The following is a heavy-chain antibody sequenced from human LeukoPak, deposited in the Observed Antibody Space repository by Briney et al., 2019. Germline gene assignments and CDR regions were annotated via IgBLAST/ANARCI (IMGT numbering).Heavy chain of an antibody. CDR2: INSDGSST. J-gene: IGHJ6*04. CDR3: ARQGGGDPRYYHYYGMDV. V-gene: IGHV3-74*01. D-gene: IGHD3-16*01. CDR1: GFTFSSYW. Sequence: GGSLRLSCTASGFTFSSYWMHWVRQAPGKGLVWVSRINSDGSSTSYADSVKGRFTISRDNAKNTLYLQMNSLRAEDTAVYYCARQGGGDPRYYHYYGMDVWGKGTTVTVSS.